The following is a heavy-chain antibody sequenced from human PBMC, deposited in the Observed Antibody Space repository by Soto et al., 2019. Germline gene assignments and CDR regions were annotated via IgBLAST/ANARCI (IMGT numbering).Heavy chain of an antibody. V-gene: IGHV3-30*18. J-gene: IGHJ6*02. CDR3: AKSAYYGSGSFLYGMDV. CDR1: GFTFSSYG. CDR2: ISYDGSNK. Sequence: QVQLVESGGGVVQPGRSLRLSCAASGFTFSSYGMHWVRQAPGKGLEWVAVISYDGSNKYYADSVKGRFTISRDNSKNTLYLQRTSLRAEDTAVYYCAKSAYYGSGSFLYGMDVWGQGTTVTVSS. D-gene: IGHD3-10*01.